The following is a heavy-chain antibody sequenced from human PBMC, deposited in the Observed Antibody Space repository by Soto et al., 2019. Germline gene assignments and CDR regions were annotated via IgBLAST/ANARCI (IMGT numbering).Heavy chain of an antibody. CDR2: ISYDGSNK. Sequence: QVQLVESGGGVVQPGRSLRLSCAASGFTFSSYGMHWVRQAPGKGLEWVAVISYDGSNKYYADSVKGRFTISRDNSKNTLYLQMNSLRAEDTAVYYCAKLVFVVGANNGDYWGQGTLVTVSS. CDR1: GFTFSSYG. V-gene: IGHV3-30*18. J-gene: IGHJ4*02. D-gene: IGHD1-26*01. CDR3: AKLVFVVGANNGDY.